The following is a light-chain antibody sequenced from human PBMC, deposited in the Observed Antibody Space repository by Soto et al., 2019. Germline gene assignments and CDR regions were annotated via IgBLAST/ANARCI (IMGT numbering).Light chain of an antibody. Sequence: DIQITQSPSSLSASVGDTVTITCQASQGISTLLAWYQQKPGKAPKSLIYFASSLQSGVPSRFTGSGSGIDFTLTISSLQPEEFATYYCQQFHSYPITFGQGTRWRL. CDR3: QQFHSYPIT. J-gene: IGKJ5*01. CDR1: QGISTL. CDR2: FAS. V-gene: IGKV1D-16*01.